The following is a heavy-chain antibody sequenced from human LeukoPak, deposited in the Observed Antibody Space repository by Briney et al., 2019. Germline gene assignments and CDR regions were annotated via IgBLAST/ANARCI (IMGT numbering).Heavy chain of an antibody. V-gene: IGHV3-30*18. CDR2: ISYDGSNK. D-gene: IGHD5-18*01. CDR1: GFTFSSYG. CDR3: AKSPKDTAPLGART. J-gene: IGHJ4*02. Sequence: GGSLRLSCAASGFTFSSYGMHWVRQAPGKGLEWVAVISYDGSNKYYADSVKGRFTISRDNSKNTLYLQMNSLRVDDTAVYYCAKSPKDTAPLGARTGGQGALVTVSS.